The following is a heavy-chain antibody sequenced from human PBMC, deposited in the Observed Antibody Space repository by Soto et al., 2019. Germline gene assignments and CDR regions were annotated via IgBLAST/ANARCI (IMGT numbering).Heavy chain of an antibody. D-gene: IGHD4-17*01. J-gene: IGHJ2*01. CDR2: INHSGST. V-gene: IGHV4-34*01. CDR1: GGSFSGYY. CDR3: ATGSHVDYAGRGSFWYFDL. Sequence: QVQLQQWGAGLLKPSETLSLTCAVYGGSFSGYYWSWIRQPPGKGLEWIGEINHSGSTNYNPSLKSRVTISVDTSKNQFSLQLSSVTAADTAVYYCATGSHVDYAGRGSFWYFDLWGRGTLVTVSS.